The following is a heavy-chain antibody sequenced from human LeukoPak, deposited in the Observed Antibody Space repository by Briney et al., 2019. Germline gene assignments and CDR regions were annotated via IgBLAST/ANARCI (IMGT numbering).Heavy chain of an antibody. CDR1: GFTFSPYG. V-gene: IGHV3-33*01. J-gene: IGHJ4*02. CDR2: IWEEGSNI. Sequence: GGSLRLSCAASGFTFSPYGMHWVRQAPGKGLECVAGIWEEGSNIYYADSVKGRFIISRDNSKNTLYLQMNSLRAEDTAVYYCARAGYNSGWYEYWGQGTLVTVSS. CDR3: ARAGYNSGWYEY. D-gene: IGHD6-19*01.